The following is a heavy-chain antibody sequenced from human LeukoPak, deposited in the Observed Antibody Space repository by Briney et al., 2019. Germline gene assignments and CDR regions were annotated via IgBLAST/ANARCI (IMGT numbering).Heavy chain of an antibody. CDR2: IIPIFGTA. D-gene: IGHD1-26*01. J-gene: IGHJ4*02. CDR3: ARGLSGSYYGRQ. CDR1: GGTFSSYA. V-gene: IGHV1-69*13. Sequence: SVKVSCTASGGTFSSYAISRVRQAPGQGLEWMGGIIPIFGTANYAQKFQGRVTITADESTSTAYMELSSLRSEDTAVYYCARGLSGSYYGRQWGQGTLVTVSS.